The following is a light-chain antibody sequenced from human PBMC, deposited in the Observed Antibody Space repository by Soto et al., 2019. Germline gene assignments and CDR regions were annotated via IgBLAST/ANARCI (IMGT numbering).Light chain of an antibody. Sequence: EIMMTQSPATLSVSPGERATLSCRASQSVRNNLAWYQQKPGQAPRLLIYYASTRATGIPARFSGSGSGTEFSLPISSLQSEDFALYYCQQYNSWPPITFGQGTRLEIK. CDR1: QSVRNN. CDR3: QQYNSWPPIT. V-gene: IGKV3-15*01. J-gene: IGKJ5*01. CDR2: YAS.